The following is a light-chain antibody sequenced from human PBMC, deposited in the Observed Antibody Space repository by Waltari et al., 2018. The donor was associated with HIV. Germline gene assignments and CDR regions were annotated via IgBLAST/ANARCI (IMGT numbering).Light chain of an antibody. CDR3: GTWDSSLSLV. V-gene: IGLV1-51*01. CDR2: DNN. CDR1: RSPIGQNY. Sequence: QSVFPQPPSVSPAPGHKVTLSCPVSRSPIGQNYVPLYQDLPGTAPKLLIYDNNKRPSGIPDRFSGSKSGTSATLGITGLQTGDEADYYCGTWDSSLSLVFGGGTKLTVL. J-gene: IGLJ2*01.